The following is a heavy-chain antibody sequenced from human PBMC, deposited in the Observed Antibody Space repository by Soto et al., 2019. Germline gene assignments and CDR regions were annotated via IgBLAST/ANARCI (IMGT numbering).Heavy chain of an antibody. Sequence: ASVNVSCKASGYTFTGYYMHWVRQAPGQGLEWMGWINPNSGGTNYAQKFQGWVTMTRDTSISTAYMELSRLRSDDTAVYYCARDREVLLWFGDQTYYYYYGMDVWGQGTTVTVSS. D-gene: IGHD3-10*01. J-gene: IGHJ6*02. CDR2: INPNSGGT. V-gene: IGHV1-2*04. CDR3: ARDREVLLWFGDQTYYYYYGMDV. CDR1: GYTFTGYY.